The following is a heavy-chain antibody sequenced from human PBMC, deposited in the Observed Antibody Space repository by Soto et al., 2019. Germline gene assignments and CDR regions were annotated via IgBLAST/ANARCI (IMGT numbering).Heavy chain of an antibody. CDR3: ATHRDGSSTPLDY. Sequence: PSETLSLTCTVSGGSVSSGSYYWSWIRQPPGKGLEWIGYIYYSGSTNYNPSLKSRVTISVDTSKNQFSLKLSSVTAADTAVYYWATHRDGSSTPLDYWGKRTRVTVSS. CDR1: GGSVSSGSYY. V-gene: IGHV4-61*01. J-gene: IGHJ4*02. D-gene: IGHD5-12*01. CDR2: IYYSGST.